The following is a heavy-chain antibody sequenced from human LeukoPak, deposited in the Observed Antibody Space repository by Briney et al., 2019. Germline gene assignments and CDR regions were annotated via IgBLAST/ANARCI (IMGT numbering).Heavy chain of an antibody. D-gene: IGHD3-3*01. V-gene: IGHV1-8*03. Sequence: ASVKVSCKASGGTFSSYAISWVRQAPGQGLEWMGWMNPNSGNTGYAQKFQGRVTITRNTSISTAYMELSGLRSEDTAVYYCARGQGITIFGVVTDVAFDIWGQGTMVTVSS. CDR3: ARGQGITIFGVVTDVAFDI. CDR2: MNPNSGNT. CDR1: GGTFSSYA. J-gene: IGHJ3*02.